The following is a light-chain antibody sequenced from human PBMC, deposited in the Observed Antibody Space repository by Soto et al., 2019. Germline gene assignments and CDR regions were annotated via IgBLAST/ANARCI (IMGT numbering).Light chain of an antibody. CDR3: QQYGSSPWT. J-gene: IGKJ1*01. Sequence: EIVLTQSPGTLSLSPGERATLSCRASQSVSSSYLDWYQQKPGQAPRPIIYGASSRAIGIPDRFSGSGSGTDFTLTISRLEPEDFAVYYCQQYGSSPWTFGQGTKVEIK. CDR2: GAS. CDR1: QSVSSSY. V-gene: IGKV3-20*01.